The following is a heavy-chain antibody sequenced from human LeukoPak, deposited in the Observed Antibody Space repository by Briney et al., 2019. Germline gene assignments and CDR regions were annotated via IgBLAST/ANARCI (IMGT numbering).Heavy chain of an antibody. CDR2: ISYDGTNK. V-gene: IGHV3-30*04. CDR1: GFIFRNFA. D-gene: IGHD5-12*01. CDR3: AKETLLYSGYDWNPLGD. Sequence: GGSLRLSCVASGFIFRNFAMHWVRQAPGKGLEWVAVISYDGTNKYYADSVKGRFTISRDGSKNTYLQMDTLRPGDTAVYYCAKETLLYSGYDWNPLGDWGQGTLVTVSS. J-gene: IGHJ4*02.